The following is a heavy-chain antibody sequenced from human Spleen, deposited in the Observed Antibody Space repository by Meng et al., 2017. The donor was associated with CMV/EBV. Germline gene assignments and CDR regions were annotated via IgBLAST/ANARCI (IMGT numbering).Heavy chain of an antibody. J-gene: IGHJ1*01. CDR2: ISRSSDYI. D-gene: IGHD4-23*01. CDR3: AREALGGHHFQH. Sequence: GESLKISCAASGFTFCDYYVDWVRQAPGKGLEWVSYISRSSDYIYYVDSVKGRFTISRDNAKNSLYLQMNSLRAEDTSVYYCAREALGGHHFQHWGQGTLVTVSS. V-gene: IGHV3-21*01. CDR1: GFTFCDYY.